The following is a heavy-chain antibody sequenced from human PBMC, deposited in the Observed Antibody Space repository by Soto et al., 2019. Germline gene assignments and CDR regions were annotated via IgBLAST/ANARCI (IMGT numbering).Heavy chain of an antibody. CDR3: ARVDFGTPGEFDY. J-gene: IGHJ4*02. D-gene: IGHD3-10*01. CDR1: GYTFTSHG. Sequence: QVQLVQSGAEVKKPGASVKVSCKASGYTFTSHGITWVRQAPGQGLEWLGWISAYNGNINYAQKFQDRFTMTTDTSKKTAYMELRSLRSDDTAVYYCARVDFGTPGEFDYWGQGTLVPVSS. V-gene: IGHV1-18*01. CDR2: ISAYNGNI.